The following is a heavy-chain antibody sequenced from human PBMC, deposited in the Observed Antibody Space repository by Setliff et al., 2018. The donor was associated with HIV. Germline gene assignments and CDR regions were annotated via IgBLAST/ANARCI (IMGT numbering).Heavy chain of an antibody. D-gene: IGHD1-26*01. CDR1: GYTFTTYG. CDR3: AREEYQLLSH. V-gene: IGHV1-18*01. CDR2: ISAYNGKT. J-gene: IGHJ4*02. Sequence: ASVKVSCKASGYTFTTYGITWVRQAPGQGLEWMGWISAYNGKTNYAQKFQGRVTMTTDTSTSTAYMELRSLRSDDTAVYYCAREEYQLLSHWGQGTLVTVSS.